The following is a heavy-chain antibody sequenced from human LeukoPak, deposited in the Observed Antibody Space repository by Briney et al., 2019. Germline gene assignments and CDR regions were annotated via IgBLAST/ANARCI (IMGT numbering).Heavy chain of an antibody. CDR1: GGSISGYY. D-gene: IGHD2-2*01. CDR3: ARSTLDNWFDP. Sequence: SETLSLTCTVSGGSISGYYWNWIRQPPGKGLEWIGFIYYSGSTNYNPSLKSRVTISVDTSKNQFSLKLSSVTAADTAVYYCARSTLDNWFDPWGQGTLVTVSS. V-gene: IGHV4-59*01. J-gene: IGHJ5*02. CDR2: IYYSGST.